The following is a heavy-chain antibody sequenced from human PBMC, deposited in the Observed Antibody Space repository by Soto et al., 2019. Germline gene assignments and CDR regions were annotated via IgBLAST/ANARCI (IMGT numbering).Heavy chain of an antibody. V-gene: IGHV4-4*07. CDR3: ARETVWGTYRFDS. CDR1: GGSMSSYY. J-gene: IGHJ4*02. Sequence: SSETLSLTCTVSGGSMSSYYWSWIRRPAGKGLEWIGRIHNTGRTNYNPSLKSRVTMSVDTSKNQFSLKVSSVTAADTAVYYCARETVWGTYRFDSWGQGTLVTVSS. CDR2: IHNTGRT. D-gene: IGHD3-16*02.